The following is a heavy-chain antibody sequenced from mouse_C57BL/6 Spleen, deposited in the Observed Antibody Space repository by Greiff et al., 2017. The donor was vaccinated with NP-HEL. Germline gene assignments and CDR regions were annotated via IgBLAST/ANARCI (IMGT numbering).Heavy chain of an antibody. CDR3: ARGKGTTVPWYAY. D-gene: IGHD1-1*01. V-gene: IGHV1-64*01. CDR2: IHPNSGST. J-gene: IGHJ3*01. CDR1: GYTFTSYW. Sequence: VKLQQPGAELVKPGASVKLSCKASGYTFTSYWMHWVKQRPGQGLEWIGMIHPNSGSTNYNEKFKSKATLTVDKSSSTAYMQLSSLTSEDSAVYYCARGKGTTVPWYAYWGQGTLVTVSA.